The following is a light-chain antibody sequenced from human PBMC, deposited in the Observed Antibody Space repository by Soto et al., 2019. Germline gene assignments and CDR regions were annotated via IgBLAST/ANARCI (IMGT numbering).Light chain of an antibody. CDR3: QSYDNSLNHVV. Sequence: QSVLTQPPSVSGAPGQRVTIPCTGSSSNIGSSYDVHWYQQLPGTVPKLLIYSDNNRPSGVPDRFSGSKSGTAASLAITGRQAEDEADYYCQSYDNSLNHVVFGGGTKVTVL. CDR2: SDN. V-gene: IGLV1-40*01. CDR1: SSNIGSSYD. J-gene: IGLJ2*01.